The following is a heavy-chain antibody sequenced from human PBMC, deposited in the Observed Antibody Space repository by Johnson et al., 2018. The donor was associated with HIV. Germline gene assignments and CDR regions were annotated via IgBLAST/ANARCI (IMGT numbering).Heavy chain of an antibody. Sequence: VQLVESGGGLVKPGGSLRLSCAASGFTFSSYAIHWVRQATGKGLEWVSYISSSASTIYYADSVRGRFAISRENVKNSLYLQVNSLRAEDTAVYYCARGGIFGVSDAFDIWGQGTMVTVSS. CDR1: GFTFSSYA. D-gene: IGHD3-3*01. J-gene: IGHJ3*02. V-gene: IGHV3-48*03. CDR2: ISSSASTI. CDR3: ARGGIFGVSDAFDI.